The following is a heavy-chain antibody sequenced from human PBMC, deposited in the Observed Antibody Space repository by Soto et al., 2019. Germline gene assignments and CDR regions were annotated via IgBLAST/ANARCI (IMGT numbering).Heavy chain of an antibody. CDR3: ARVSPSSRAAEP. J-gene: IGHJ4*02. Sequence: ASVKVSCKASGCTFTSYAMHWVRQAPGQRLEWMGWINAGKGNTKYSQRFQGRVTITRHTSASTAYMELSSLRSEDTAVYYCARVSPSSRAAEPWGQGTLVTVSS. V-gene: IGHV1-3*01. CDR2: INAGKGNT. CDR1: GCTFTSYA. D-gene: IGHD6-13*01.